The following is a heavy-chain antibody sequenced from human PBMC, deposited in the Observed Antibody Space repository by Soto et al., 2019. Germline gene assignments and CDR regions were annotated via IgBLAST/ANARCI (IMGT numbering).Heavy chain of an antibody. V-gene: IGHV1-8*01. J-gene: IGHJ6*03. CDR3: ARAGDFWSASYYMDV. CDR2: MNPNSGNT. CDR1: GYTVTSYD. D-gene: IGHD3-3*01. Sequence: QVQLVQSGAEVKKPGASVKVSCKASGYTVTSYDINWVRQATGQGLEWMGWMNPNSGNTGHAQKFQGRVTMTRNTSISTAYMELSRLRSEDTAVYYCARAGDFWSASYYMDVWGKGTTVTVSS.